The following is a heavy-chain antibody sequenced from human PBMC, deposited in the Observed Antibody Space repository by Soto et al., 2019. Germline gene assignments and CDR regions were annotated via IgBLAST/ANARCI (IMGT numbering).Heavy chain of an antibody. D-gene: IGHD2-2*01. CDR2: ISAYNGNT. CDR3: ARTRPYCSSTSCPKTFDY. Sequence: ASVKVSCKASGYTFTSYGISWVRQAPGQGLEWMGWISAYNGNTNYAQKLQGRVTMTTDTSTSTAYMELRSLRSDDTAVYYCARTRPYCSSTSCPKTFDYWGQGTLVTVSS. CDR1: GYTFTSYG. J-gene: IGHJ4*02. V-gene: IGHV1-18*04.